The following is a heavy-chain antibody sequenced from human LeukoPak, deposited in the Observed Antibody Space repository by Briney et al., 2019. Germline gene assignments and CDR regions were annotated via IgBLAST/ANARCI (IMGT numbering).Heavy chain of an antibody. J-gene: IGHJ4*02. CDR3: ARPVDTAMVKVAWDY. D-gene: IGHD5-18*01. Sequence: SETLSLTCTVYGGSFSGYYWSWIRQPPGKGLEWIGEINHSGSTNYYPSLKSRVTISVDTSKNQFSLKLSSVTAADTAVYYCARPVDTAMVKVAWDYWGQGTLVTVSS. CDR1: GGSFSGYY. CDR2: INHSGST. V-gene: IGHV4-34*01.